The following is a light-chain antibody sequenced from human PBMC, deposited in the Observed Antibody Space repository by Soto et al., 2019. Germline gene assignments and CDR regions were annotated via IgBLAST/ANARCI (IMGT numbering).Light chain of an antibody. CDR3: QQYGSSPLT. CDR1: QSVSSSY. CDR2: GAS. J-gene: IGKJ4*01. Sequence: EIVLTQSPGTLSLSPGERATLSCRASQSVSSSYLAWYQKKPGQAPRLLFYGASSRATGIPHRFSGSGSGTDFTLTISRLEPEDFAVYYCQQYGSSPLTFGGGTKVEIK. V-gene: IGKV3-20*01.